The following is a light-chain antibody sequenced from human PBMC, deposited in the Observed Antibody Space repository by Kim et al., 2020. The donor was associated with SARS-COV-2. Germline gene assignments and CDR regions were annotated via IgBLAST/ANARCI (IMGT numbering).Light chain of an antibody. Sequence: QRGTISCSGSTSNIGTNYVSWYQKVPGTSPKLLIYRNNQRPSGVPDRFSGSKSDTSASLAISGLRSEDEGDYYCAAWDDSLSGHVIFGGGTQLTVL. CDR3: AAWDDSLSGHVI. CDR2: RNN. CDR1: TSNIGTNY. V-gene: IGLV1-47*01. J-gene: IGLJ2*01.